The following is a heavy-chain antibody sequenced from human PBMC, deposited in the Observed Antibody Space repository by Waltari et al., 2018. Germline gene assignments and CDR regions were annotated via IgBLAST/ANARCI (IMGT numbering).Heavy chain of an antibody. J-gene: IGHJ3*02. CDR2: INEDGGEK. V-gene: IGHV3-7*01. Sequence: EVQLVESGGGLVQPGGSLRLSCEASGFSSDWMDWVRQAPGKGLEGGANINEDGGEKYYLGSVKGRFTISRDNAKKLVYLEMNSLRAEDTAIYYCSKRLEIWGRGTMVAVSS. CDR1: GFSSDW. CDR3: SKRLEI.